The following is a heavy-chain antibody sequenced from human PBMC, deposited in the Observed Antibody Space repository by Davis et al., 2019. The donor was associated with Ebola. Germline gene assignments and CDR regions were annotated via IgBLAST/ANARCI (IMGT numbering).Heavy chain of an antibody. Sequence: ASVQVSCKASGYTFTSYGISWVRQAPGQGLEWMGWINPNSGGTNYSQKFQGWVTMTRDTSISTAYMELSRLRSDDTAVYYCARGSSVVTKRPYYGMDVWGQGTTVTVSS. CDR2: INPNSGGT. V-gene: IGHV1-2*04. D-gene: IGHD4-23*01. CDR3: ARGSSVVTKRPYYGMDV. CDR1: GYTFTSYG. J-gene: IGHJ6*02.